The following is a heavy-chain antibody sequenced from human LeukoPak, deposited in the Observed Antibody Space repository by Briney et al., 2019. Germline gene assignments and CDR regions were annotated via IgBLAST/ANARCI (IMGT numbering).Heavy chain of an antibody. Sequence: PGGSLRLSCAASGFTFDDYGMSWVRQAPGKGLEWVSGINWNGGSTGYADSVKGRFTISRDNAKNSLYLQMNSLRAEDTAVYYCARDRDSSGYSNDAFDIWGQGTMVTVSS. CDR3: ARDRDSSGYSNDAFDI. J-gene: IGHJ3*02. D-gene: IGHD3-22*01. V-gene: IGHV3-20*04. CDR2: INWNGGST. CDR1: GFTFDDYG.